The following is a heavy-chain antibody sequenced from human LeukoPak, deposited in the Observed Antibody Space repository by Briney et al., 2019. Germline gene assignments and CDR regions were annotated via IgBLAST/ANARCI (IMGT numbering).Heavy chain of an antibody. CDR2: IKSKTDGGTT. Sequence: GGSLRLSCAASGFTFSNAWMSWVRQAPGKGLEWVGRIKSKTDGGTTDYAAPVKGRFTISRDDSKDTLYLQMNSLKTEDTAVYYCTTYYRLRFLELWGQGTLVTVSS. J-gene: IGHJ4*02. V-gene: IGHV3-15*01. CDR1: GFTFSNAW. D-gene: IGHD3-3*01. CDR3: TTYYRLRFLEL.